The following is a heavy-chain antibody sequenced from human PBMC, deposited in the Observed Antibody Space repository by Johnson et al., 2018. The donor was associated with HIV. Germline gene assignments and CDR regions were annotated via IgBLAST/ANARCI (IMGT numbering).Heavy chain of an antibody. J-gene: IGHJ3*02. CDR1: GFTFSSYA. D-gene: IGHD6-19*01. V-gene: IGHV3-7*03. CDR2: INQDGSEK. Sequence: VQLVESWEGVVQPGRSLRLSCAASGFTFSSYAMHWVRQAPGKGLEWVANINQDGSEKYYVDSVKGRFSISRDNAKNSLYLQMNSPRAEDTAVYYCARDGAVAGYHDAFDIWGQGTMVTVSS. CDR3: ARDGAVAGYHDAFDI.